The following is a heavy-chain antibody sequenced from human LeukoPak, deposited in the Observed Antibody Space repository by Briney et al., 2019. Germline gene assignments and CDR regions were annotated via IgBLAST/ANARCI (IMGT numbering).Heavy chain of an antibody. V-gene: IGHV3-74*01. CDR2: INSDGSST. J-gene: IGHJ6*02. D-gene: IGHD2-21*01. Sequence: GGSLRLSCAASGFTFSSAWMHWVRQTPVKGLVWVSRINSDGSSTNYADSVKGRFTISRDNAKNMVNLQMNSLRAEDTAIYYCTRDYSYAIAVWGQGTTVTVSS. CDR1: GFTFSSAW. CDR3: TRDYSYAIAV.